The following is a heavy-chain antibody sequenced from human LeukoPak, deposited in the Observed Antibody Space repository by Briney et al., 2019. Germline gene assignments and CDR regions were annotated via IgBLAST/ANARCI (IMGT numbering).Heavy chain of an antibody. CDR1: GYTFTSYY. D-gene: IGHD4-17*01. CDR3: ARDPTTVTTAGTPNFDY. V-gene: IGHV1-46*01. CDR2: INPSGGST. J-gene: IGHJ4*02. Sequence: ASVKVSCKASGYTFTSYYIHWVRQPPGQGLEWMGIINPSGGSTSYAQKFQGRVTMTRDMSTSTVYMELSSLRSEDTAVYYCARDPTTVTTAGTPNFDYWGQATLVTVSS.